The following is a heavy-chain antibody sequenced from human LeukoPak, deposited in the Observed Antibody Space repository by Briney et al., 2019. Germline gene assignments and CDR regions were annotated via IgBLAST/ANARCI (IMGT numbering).Heavy chain of an antibody. V-gene: IGHV3-20*04. CDR3: ARFDCSSTSCYFDY. CDR2: INWNGGST. J-gene: IGHJ4*02. Sequence: GGSLRLSCAASGFTFDDYGMSWVRQAPGKGLEWVSGINWNGGSTGYADSVKSRFTISRDNAKNSLYLQMNSLRAEDTALYYCARFDCSSTSCYFDYWGQGTLVTVSS. D-gene: IGHD2-2*01. CDR1: GFTFDDYG.